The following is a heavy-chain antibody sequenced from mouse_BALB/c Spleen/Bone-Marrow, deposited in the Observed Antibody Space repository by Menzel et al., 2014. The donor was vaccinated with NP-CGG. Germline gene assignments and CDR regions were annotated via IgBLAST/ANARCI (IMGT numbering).Heavy chain of an antibody. V-gene: IGHV1S41*01. J-gene: IGHJ4*01. CDR2: IAPGSGNT. D-gene: IGHD2-4*01. Sequence: DLVKPGASVKLSCKASGYTFTSYWINWIKQRPGQGLEWIGRIAPGSGNTYYNEMFKGKATLTVDTSSSTAYIQLRSLSSEDFPVYFCARSPMITESYAMDYWGQGTSVTVSS. CDR1: GYTFTSYW. CDR3: ARSPMITESYAMDY.